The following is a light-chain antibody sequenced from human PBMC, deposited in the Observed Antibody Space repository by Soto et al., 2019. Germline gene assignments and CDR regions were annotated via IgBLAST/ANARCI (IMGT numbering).Light chain of an antibody. V-gene: IGKV3-15*01. CDR1: QSVSSN. CDR3: KQYNNWPPIT. CDR2: GAS. J-gene: IGKJ5*01. Sequence: EIVMTQSPATLSVSPGERATLSCRASQSVSSNLAWYQQKPGQAPRLLIYGASTRATGIPARFSGSGSETEFTLTISSLQSEDFAVYYCKQYNNWPPITFGQGTRLEIK.